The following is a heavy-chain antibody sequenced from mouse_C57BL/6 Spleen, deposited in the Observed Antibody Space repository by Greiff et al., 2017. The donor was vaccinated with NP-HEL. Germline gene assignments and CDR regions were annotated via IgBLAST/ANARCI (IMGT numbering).Heavy chain of an antibody. CDR3: ARDYYGMRYFDV. CDR1: GYSITSGYY. Sequence: EVKLQESGPGLVKPSQSLSLTCSVTGYSITSGYYWNWIRQFPGNKLEWMGYISYDGSNNYNPSLKNRISITRDTSKNQFFLKLNSVTTEDTATYYCARDYYGMRYFDVWGTGTTVTVSS. V-gene: IGHV3-6*01. J-gene: IGHJ1*03. CDR2: ISYDGSN. D-gene: IGHD1-1*01.